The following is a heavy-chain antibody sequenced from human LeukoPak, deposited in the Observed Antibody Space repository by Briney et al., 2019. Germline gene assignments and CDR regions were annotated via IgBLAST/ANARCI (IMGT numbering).Heavy chain of an antibody. CDR1: GGSISSYY. V-gene: IGHV4-4*07. J-gene: IGHJ4*02. D-gene: IGHD4-17*01. Sequence: SETLSLTCTLFGGSISSYYWSWIRQPAGKGLEWVGRLHSSGSTNYNPSLKSRATMSVDTSKNQFSLKLRSVTAADTALYLCARGRLADYGDYEGFEYWGQGTLVTVSS. CDR3: ARGRLADYGDYEGFEY. CDR2: LHSSGST.